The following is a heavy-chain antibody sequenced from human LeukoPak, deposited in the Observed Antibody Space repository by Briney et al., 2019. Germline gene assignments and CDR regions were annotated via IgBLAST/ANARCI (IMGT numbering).Heavy chain of an antibody. Sequence: PGGSLRLSCSASLFTFSSYTMNWVRQAPGKGLEWVSSIDPSNIYIYYADSVKGRFTISRDNAQNSLFLQMNSLRAEDTAVYYCMGGSYGDYEYWGQGTLVTVSS. V-gene: IGHV3-21*01. D-gene: IGHD4-17*01. CDR3: MGGSYGDYEY. CDR1: LFTFSSYT. J-gene: IGHJ4*02. CDR2: IDPSNIYI.